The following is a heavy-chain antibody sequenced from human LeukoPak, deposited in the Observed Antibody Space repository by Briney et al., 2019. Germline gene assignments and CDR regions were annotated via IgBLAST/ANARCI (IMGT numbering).Heavy chain of an antibody. CDR3: VTSSAVGGAQRAFDY. V-gene: IGHV1-2*02. Sequence: ASVKLSCKAAGYTFTGYYIHWVRQAPGQGLEWLGGINPNAGDTKYAQKFQGRVTVTRDTSISTAYMELSRLRSDDTAVYYCVTSSAVGGAQRAFDYWGQGTLVTVSS. CDR1: GYTFTGYY. J-gene: IGHJ4*02. D-gene: IGHD3-10*01. CDR2: INPNAGDT.